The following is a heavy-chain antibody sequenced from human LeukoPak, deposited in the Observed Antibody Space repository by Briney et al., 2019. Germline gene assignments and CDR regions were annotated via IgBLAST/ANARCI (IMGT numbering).Heavy chain of an antibody. J-gene: IGHJ1*01. CDR3: AKDIQAAN. D-gene: IGHD5-18*01. CDR2: ISAAGYNS. V-gene: IGHV3-23*01. Sequence: GGSVRLSRAPCGFPLRSAAMTWVRQGPPKGLQWVSIISAAGYNSYYADAVKGRFTVSRNNSKNIVYLQMNSRRAEDTALYYCAKDIQAANWGQGTLVTVSS. CDR1: GFPLRSAA.